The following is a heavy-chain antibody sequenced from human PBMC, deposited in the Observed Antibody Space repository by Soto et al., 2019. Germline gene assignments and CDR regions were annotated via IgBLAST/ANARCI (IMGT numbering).Heavy chain of an antibody. D-gene: IGHD3-10*01. V-gene: IGHV1-8*01. Sequence: GASVKVSCKASGHTFTSYDINWVRQATGQGLEWMGWMNPNSGNTGYAQKFQGRVTMTRNTSISTAYMELSSLRSEDTAVYYCARVRTYYYGSGSYRAYGYWGQGTLVTVSS. CDR2: MNPNSGNT. J-gene: IGHJ4*02. CDR1: GHTFTSYD. CDR3: ARVRTYYYGSGSYRAYGY.